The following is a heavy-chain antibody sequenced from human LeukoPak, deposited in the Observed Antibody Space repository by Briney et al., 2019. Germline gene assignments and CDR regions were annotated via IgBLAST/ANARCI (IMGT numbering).Heavy chain of an antibody. V-gene: IGHV3-30*02. J-gene: IGHJ4*02. CDR1: GFTFSSYG. CDR2: IRYDGSNK. Sequence: GGSLRLSCAASGFTFSSYGMHWVRQAPGKGLEWVAFIRYDGSNKYYADSVKGRFTISRDNSKNTLYLQMNSLRAEDTAVYYCARTEPRIRGYSYGSMDYWGQGTLVTVSS. CDR3: ARTEPRIRGYSYGSMDY. D-gene: IGHD5-18*01.